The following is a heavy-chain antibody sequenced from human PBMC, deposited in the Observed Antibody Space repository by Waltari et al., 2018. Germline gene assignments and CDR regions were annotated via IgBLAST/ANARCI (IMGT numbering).Heavy chain of an antibody. Sequence: QVQLVQSGAEVKKPGSSVKVSCKASGGTFSSYAISWVRQAPGQGLEWMGGIIPIFGTANYAQKCQGRVTITADESTSTAYMELSSLRSEDTAVYYCARDLFPGDRNIYYYYYGMDVWGQGTTVTVSS. CDR2: IIPIFGTA. D-gene: IGHD4-17*01. CDR1: GGTFSSYA. V-gene: IGHV1-69*01. J-gene: IGHJ6*02. CDR3: ARDLFPGDRNIYYYYYGMDV.